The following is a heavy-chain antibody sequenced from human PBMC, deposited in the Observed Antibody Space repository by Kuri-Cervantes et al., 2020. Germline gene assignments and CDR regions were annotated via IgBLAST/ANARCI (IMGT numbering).Heavy chain of an antibody. Sequence: GGSLRLSCAASGFTFSSYWMSWVRQAPGKGLEWVAVISYDGSNKYYADSVKGRFTISRDNSKNTLYLQMNSLRVEDTAVYYCARSMVGTQDYWGQGTLVTVSS. CDR1: GFTFSSYW. CDR2: ISYDGSNK. J-gene: IGHJ4*02. CDR3: ARSMVGTQDY. D-gene: IGHD1-26*01. V-gene: IGHV3-30-3*01.